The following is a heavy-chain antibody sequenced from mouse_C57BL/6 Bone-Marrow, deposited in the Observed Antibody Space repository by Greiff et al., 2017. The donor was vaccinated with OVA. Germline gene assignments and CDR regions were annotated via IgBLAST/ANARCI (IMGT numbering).Heavy chain of an antibody. CDR1: GYTFTSYG. Sequence: QVQLKQSGAELARPGASVKLSCKASGYTFTSYGIRWVKQRTGQGLEWIGEIYPRSGNTYYNEKFKGKATLTADKSSSTAYMELRSLTSEDSAVYFGASLPSYSNYYFDYWGQGTTLTVSA. CDR2: IYPRSGNT. V-gene: IGHV1-81*01. D-gene: IGHD2-5*01. CDR3: ASLPSYSNYYFDY. J-gene: IGHJ2*01.